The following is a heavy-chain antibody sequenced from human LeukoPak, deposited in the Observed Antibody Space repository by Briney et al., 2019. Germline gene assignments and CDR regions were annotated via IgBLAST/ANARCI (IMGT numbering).Heavy chain of an antibody. Sequence: PSETLSLTCTVSGGSISNYYWSWIRQPPGKGLEWIGYINYSGNTNYNPSLKSRVTISVDTSKNQFSLKLSSVTAADTAVYYCASFSWGSGSYNQEAIWSWFDPWGQGTLVIVSS. J-gene: IGHJ5*02. D-gene: IGHD3-10*01. CDR3: ASFSWGSGSYNQEAIWSWFDP. CDR1: GGSISNYY. CDR2: INYSGNT. V-gene: IGHV4-59*08.